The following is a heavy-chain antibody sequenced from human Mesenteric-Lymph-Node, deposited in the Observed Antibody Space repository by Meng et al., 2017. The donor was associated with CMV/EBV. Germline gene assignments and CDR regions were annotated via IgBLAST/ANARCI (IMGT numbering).Heavy chain of an antibody. Sequence: GGSLRLSCEASGFTFSTSWMHWVRQAPGKGLVWVSRISIDGSSIKYADSVKGRFTASRDNAKNTLYLQMNSLRVEDTAVYYCVAWGAHYYGMDVWGQGTTVTVSS. CDR2: ISIDGSSI. CDR1: GFTFSTSW. D-gene: IGHD3-16*01. J-gene: IGHJ6*02. V-gene: IGHV3-74*01. CDR3: VAWGAHYYGMDV.